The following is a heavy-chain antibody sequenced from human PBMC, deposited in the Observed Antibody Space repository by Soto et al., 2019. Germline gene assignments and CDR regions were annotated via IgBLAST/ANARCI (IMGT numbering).Heavy chain of an antibody. V-gene: IGHV1-69*13. J-gene: IGHJ6*02. Sequence: ASVKVSCKASGGTFSSYAISWVRQAPGQGLEWMGGIIPIFGTANYAQKFQGRVTITADESTSTAYMELSSLRSEDTAVYYCARYAVRGVESLYGMDLWGQGTTVTVSS. CDR1: GGTFSSYA. D-gene: IGHD3-10*01. CDR3: ARYAVRGVESLYGMDL. CDR2: IIPIFGTA.